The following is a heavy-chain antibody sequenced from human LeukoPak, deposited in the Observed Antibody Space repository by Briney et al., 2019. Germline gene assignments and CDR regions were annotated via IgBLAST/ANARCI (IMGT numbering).Heavy chain of an antibody. J-gene: IGHJ4*02. CDR1: GGSIISGGYC. V-gene: IGHV4-31*03. CDR2: IYYSGST. CDR3: ARGVNSSSSSPYYFDY. Sequence: SETLSLTCTVSGGSIISGGYCWSWIRQHPGKGLEWIGYIYYSGSTHYNPSLKSRVTLSLDTSKNQFSLKLSSVTAADTAVYYCARGVNSSSSSPYYFDYWGQGTLVTVSS. D-gene: IGHD6-6*01.